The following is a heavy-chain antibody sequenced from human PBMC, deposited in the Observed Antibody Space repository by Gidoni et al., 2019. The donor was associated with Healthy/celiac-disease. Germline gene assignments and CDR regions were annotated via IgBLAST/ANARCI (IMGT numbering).Heavy chain of an antibody. Sequence: QVQLQESGPGLVKPSQTLSLTCTVSGGSISRGDYSWSWFRQPPGKGLEWIGYIYYSGSTYYNPSLKSRVTISVDTSKNQFSLKLSSVTAADTAVYYCARGGFHSSGWYIPSYYYYYMDVWGKGTTVTVSS. V-gene: IGHV4-30-4*01. J-gene: IGHJ6*03. CDR2: IYYSGST. CDR3: ARGGFHSSGWYIPSYYYYYMDV. D-gene: IGHD6-19*01. CDR1: GGSISRGDYS.